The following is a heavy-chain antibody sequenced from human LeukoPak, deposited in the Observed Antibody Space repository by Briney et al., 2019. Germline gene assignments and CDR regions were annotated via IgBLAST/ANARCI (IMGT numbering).Heavy chain of an antibody. V-gene: IGHV1-46*01. CDR2: INPSGDNT. Sequence: GASVKVSCKASGYTFTNNFMHWVRQARGQGLEWIGIINPSGDNTWYAQKFQGRVTMTRDMATSTDYLEASSLRSEDTALYYCARDLWRQGTAMVGIFDYWGQGTLVTVSS. CDR3: ARDLWRQGTAMVGIFDY. J-gene: IGHJ4*02. D-gene: IGHD5-18*01. CDR1: GYTFTNNF.